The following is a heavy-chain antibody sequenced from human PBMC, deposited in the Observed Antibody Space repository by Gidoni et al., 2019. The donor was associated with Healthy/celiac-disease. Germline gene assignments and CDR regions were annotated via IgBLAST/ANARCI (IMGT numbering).Heavy chain of an antibody. CDR1: GWSFSVYY. J-gene: IGHJ4*02. CDR2: INHSGST. CDR3: ARGVFRGGHDY. Sequence: QVQLHQWRAGMLTPSETLSLTCAVYGWSFSVYYWSWIRQPPGKGLECIGEINHSGSTNYNPSLKSRVTISVDTSKNQFSLKLGSVTAADTAVYYCARGVFRGGHDYWGQGTLVTVSS. D-gene: IGHD3-10*01. V-gene: IGHV4-34*01.